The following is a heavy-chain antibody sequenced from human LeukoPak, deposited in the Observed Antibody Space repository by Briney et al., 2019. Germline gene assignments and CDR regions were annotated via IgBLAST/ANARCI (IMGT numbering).Heavy chain of an antibody. V-gene: IGHV3-7*01. Sequence: GGSLRLSCAASGFTLSSYWMSWVRQAPGKGLEWVANIKQDGSEKYYVDSVKGRFTISRDNAKNSLYLQMNSLRAEDTAVYYCARRVGATHYWGQGTLVTVSS. CDR2: IKQDGSEK. J-gene: IGHJ4*02. CDR1: GFTLSSYW. D-gene: IGHD1-26*01. CDR3: ARRVGATHY.